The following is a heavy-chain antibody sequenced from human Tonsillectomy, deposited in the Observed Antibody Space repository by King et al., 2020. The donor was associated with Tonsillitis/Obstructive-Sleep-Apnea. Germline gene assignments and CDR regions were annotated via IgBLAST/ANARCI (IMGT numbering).Heavy chain of an antibody. CDR2: INCSGGTT. D-gene: IGHD1-1*01. V-gene: IGHV3-20*04. CDR3: VKDLGTTGMTGAFDI. J-gene: IGHJ3*02. Sequence: VQLVESGGGVVRPGGSLRLSCAASGFTFDDYGMSWVRQAPGKGLQWVSTINCSGGTTAHADSVKGRCTISRENAKNSLYLQMNSLRAGDTALYYCVKDLGTTGMTGAFDIWGQGTMVTVPS. CDR1: GFTFDDYG.